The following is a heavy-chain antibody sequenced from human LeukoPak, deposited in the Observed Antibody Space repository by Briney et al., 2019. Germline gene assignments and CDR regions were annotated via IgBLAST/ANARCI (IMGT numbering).Heavy chain of an antibody. CDR3: ARAPTAPSYYFDY. CDR2: ISSGSTYI. J-gene: IGHJ4*02. Sequence: PGGSLRLSCAASGFTFSTYSMSWVRQAPGKGLEWVSSISSGSTYIYYADSVKGRFTISRDNAKNSLYLQMNSLRAEDTAVYYCARAPTAPSYYFDYWGQRTLLTVSS. V-gene: IGHV3-21*01. CDR1: GFTFSTYS.